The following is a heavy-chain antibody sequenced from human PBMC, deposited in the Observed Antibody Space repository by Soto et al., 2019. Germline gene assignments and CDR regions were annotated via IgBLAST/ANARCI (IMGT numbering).Heavy chain of an antibody. CDR3: AREGVSSSGWVNYYYGMDV. Sequence: SVKVSCKASGYTFTSYGISWVRQAPGQGLEWMGWISAYNGNTNYAQKLQGRVTMTTDTSTSTAYMELRSLRSDDTAVYYCAREGVSSSGWVNYYYGMDVWGQGTTVTVSS. V-gene: IGHV1-18*04. J-gene: IGHJ6*02. D-gene: IGHD6-19*01. CDR1: GYTFTSYG. CDR2: ISAYNGNT.